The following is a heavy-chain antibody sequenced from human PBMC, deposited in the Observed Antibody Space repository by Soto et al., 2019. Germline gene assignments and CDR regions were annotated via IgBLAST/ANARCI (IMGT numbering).Heavy chain of an antibody. J-gene: IGHJ4*02. V-gene: IGHV4-59*01. CDR3: ARVGGVAARTFAY. CDR2: IYFSRST. CDR1: GGSISSDY. Sequence: PSETLSLTCTVSGGSISSDYWSWVRQPPGKGLEWIGYIYFSRSTNYNPSLESRVTISLDASKTQFSLRLRSLTTADTAVYYCARVGGVAARTFAYWGQGTLVTVSS. D-gene: IGHD6-6*01.